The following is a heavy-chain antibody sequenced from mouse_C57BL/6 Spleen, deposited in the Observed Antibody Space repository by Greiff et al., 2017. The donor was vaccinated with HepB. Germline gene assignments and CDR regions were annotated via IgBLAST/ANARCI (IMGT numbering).Heavy chain of an antibody. D-gene: IGHD1-1*01. CDR2: ISSGSSTI. CDR3: ARYYGSTWYFDV. V-gene: IGHV5-17*01. Sequence: EVKLMESGGGLVKPGGSLKLSCAASGFTFSDYGMHWVRQAPEKGLEWVAYISSGSSTIYYADTVKGRFTLSRANAKNTLFLQMTSLRSEDTAMYYCARYYGSTWYFDVWGTGTTVTVSS. CDR1: GFTFSDYG. J-gene: IGHJ1*03.